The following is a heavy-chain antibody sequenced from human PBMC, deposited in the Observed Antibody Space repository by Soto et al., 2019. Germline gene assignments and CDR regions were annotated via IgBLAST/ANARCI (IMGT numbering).Heavy chain of an antibody. CDR3: ARGARWFDP. J-gene: IGHJ5*02. CDR1: GGSISSGGYS. CDR2: IYFRGTT. V-gene: IGHV4-31*03. Sequence: QVQLQESGPGLVKPSQTLSLTCSVSGGSISSGGYSWSWIRQHPGKGLEWIGNIYFRGTTYYNPSLKSRVTLSVDTSKNQFSLKLNSVTAADTAVYYCARGARWFDPWGQGTLVTVSS.